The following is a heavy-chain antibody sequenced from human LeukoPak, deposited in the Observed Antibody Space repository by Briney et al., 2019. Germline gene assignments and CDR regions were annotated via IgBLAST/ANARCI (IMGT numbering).Heavy chain of an antibody. J-gene: IGHJ4*02. V-gene: IGHV3-23*01. CDR2: ISGSGGST. CDR1: GFTFTNFA. D-gene: IGHD6-13*01. Sequence: GGSLRLSCAASGFTFTNFAMKWVRQAPGKGLEWVSVISGSGGSTYYADSVKGRFTISRDISKNTLYLQMNSLRAEDTAVYYCAKHIDSSSWYFFDSWGQGTLVTVSS. CDR3: AKHIDSSSWYFFDS.